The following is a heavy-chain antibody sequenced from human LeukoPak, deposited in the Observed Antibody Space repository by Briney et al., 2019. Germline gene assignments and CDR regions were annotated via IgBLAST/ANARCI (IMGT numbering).Heavy chain of an antibody. Sequence: SETLSLTCTVSGGSISNYYWSWIRQPPGKGLEWIGYVYYTGSTSYNPSLKSRVTISGDTSKNQFSLKLSSVTAADTAVYYRTRRGGSSSSDWFDPWGQGTVDFVSS. CDR2: VYYTGST. V-gene: IGHV4-59*08. CDR1: GGSISNYY. J-gene: IGHJ5*02. D-gene: IGHD6-6*01. CDR3: TRRGGSSSSDWFDP.